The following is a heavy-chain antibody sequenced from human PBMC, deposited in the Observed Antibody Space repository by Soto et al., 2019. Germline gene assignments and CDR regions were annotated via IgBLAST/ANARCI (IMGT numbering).Heavy chain of an antibody. CDR1: GYTFTSYA. J-gene: IGHJ4*02. Sequence: ASVKVSCKASGYTFTSYAMHWVRQAPGQRLEWMGWINAGNGNTKYSQKFQGRVTITRDTSASTAYMELSSLRSEDTAVYYCAREFYSSGWSNGEFDYWGQGTLVTVSS. CDR3: AREFYSSGWSNGEFDY. V-gene: IGHV1-3*01. CDR2: INAGNGNT. D-gene: IGHD6-19*01.